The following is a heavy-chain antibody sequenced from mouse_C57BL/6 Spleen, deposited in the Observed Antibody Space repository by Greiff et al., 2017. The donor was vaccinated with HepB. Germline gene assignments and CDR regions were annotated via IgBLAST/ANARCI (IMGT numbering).Heavy chain of an antibody. Sequence: VQLQQSGAELVKPGASVKISCKASGYAFSSYWMNWVKQRPGKGLEWIGQIYPGDGDTNYNGKFKGKATLTADKSSSTAYMQLSSLTSEDSAVYFGASRSFPYYFDYWGQGTTLTVSS. CDR1: GYAFSSYW. J-gene: IGHJ2*01. V-gene: IGHV1-80*01. CDR2: IYPGDGDT. CDR3: ASRSFPYYFDY.